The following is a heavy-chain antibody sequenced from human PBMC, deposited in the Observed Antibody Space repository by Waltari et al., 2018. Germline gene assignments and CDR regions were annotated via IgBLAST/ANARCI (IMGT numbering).Heavy chain of an antibody. J-gene: IGHJ5*02. CDR3: ASTYSTIFGNWFDP. CDR1: AGSIRSGSYY. CDR2: IYTSGST. V-gene: IGHV4-61*02. D-gene: IGHD3-3*01. Sequence: QVQLQESGPGLVKPSQTLSLTCTVSAGSIRSGSYYWSWLRQPAGKGLEWIGRIYTSGSTNYNPSLKSRVTISVDTSKNQFSLKLSSVTAADTAVYYCASTYSTIFGNWFDPWGQGTLVTVSS.